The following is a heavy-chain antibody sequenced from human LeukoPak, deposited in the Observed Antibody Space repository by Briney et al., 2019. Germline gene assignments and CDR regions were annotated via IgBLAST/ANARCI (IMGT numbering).Heavy chain of an antibody. CDR2: IFYSGTT. CDR3: ARGRVSSSTWYSTYYYYFYMDV. V-gene: IGHV4-59*01. Sequence: PSETLSLTCTVSGGSISSYYWNWIRQPPGKGLEWIGYIFYSGTTNYNPSLKSRVSMSVDTSKNLFSLSLRSVTAADTAVYFCARGRVSSSTWYSTYYYYFYMDVWGKGTTVTVSS. CDR1: GGSISSYY. J-gene: IGHJ6*03. D-gene: IGHD6-13*01.